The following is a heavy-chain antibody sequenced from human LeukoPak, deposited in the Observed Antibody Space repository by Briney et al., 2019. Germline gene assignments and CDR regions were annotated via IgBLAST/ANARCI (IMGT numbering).Heavy chain of an antibody. CDR3: ARVHRGYSYGRLDY. V-gene: IGHV3-48*02. D-gene: IGHD5-18*01. Sequence: GRSLRLPCAASGFAFSDYSMNWVRQAPGKGLEGVSYISSSDNTIHYADSVKGRFTISRDNAKNSLYLEMNSLRDEDTAVYYCARVHRGYSYGRLDYWGQGTLVTVSS. CDR1: GFAFSDYS. J-gene: IGHJ4*02. CDR2: ISSSDNTI.